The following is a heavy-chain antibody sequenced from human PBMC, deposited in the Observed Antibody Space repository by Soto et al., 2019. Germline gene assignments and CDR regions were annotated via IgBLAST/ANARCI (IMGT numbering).Heavy chain of an antibody. J-gene: IGHJ5*02. Sequence: PSETLSLTCTVSGASIRSGDHYWSWIRQLPGKGLEWIGYIYYNGNTYTNPSLESRVTMSVDTSTNQLSLNLNSVTAADTAVYFCARDVGSSWYWDLWGQGTQVTVSS. CDR3: ARDVGSSWYWDL. D-gene: IGHD6-13*01. CDR1: GASIRSGDHY. V-gene: IGHV4-31*03. CDR2: IYYNGNT.